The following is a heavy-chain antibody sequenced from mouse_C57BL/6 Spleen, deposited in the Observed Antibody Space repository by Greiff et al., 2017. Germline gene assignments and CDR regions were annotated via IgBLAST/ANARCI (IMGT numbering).Heavy chain of an antibody. CDR1: GYAFRSYW. J-gene: IGHJ4*01. V-gene: IGHV1-80*01. CDR2: IYPGDGDT. D-gene: IGHD2-3*01. CDR3: ASFYDYAMDY. Sequence: QVQLQQSGAELVKPGASVKISCKASGYAFRSYWMNWVKQRPGKGLEWIGQIYPGDGDTNYNGKFKGKATLTADKSSSTAYMQLSSLTSEDSAFYFCASFYDYAMDYWGQGTSVTVSS.